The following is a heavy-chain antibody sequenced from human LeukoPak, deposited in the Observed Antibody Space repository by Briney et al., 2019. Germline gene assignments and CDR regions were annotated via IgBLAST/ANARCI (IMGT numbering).Heavy chain of an antibody. CDR3: ARDQGLIDPPPYGLDV. V-gene: IGHV1-69*04. CDR1: GGTFDSYA. J-gene: IGHJ6*02. CDR2: IIPILDIT. D-gene: IGHD3-16*01. Sequence: SVKVSCKASGGTFDSYALTWVRQAPGHALEWMGRIIPILDITIYAQKFQGRVTITADKSTSTAYIELSSLSSEDTAVYYCARDQGLIDPPPYGLDVWGQGTTVTVSS.